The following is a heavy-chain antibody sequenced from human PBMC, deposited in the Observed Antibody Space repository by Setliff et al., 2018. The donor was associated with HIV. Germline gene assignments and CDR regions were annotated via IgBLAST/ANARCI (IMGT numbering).Heavy chain of an antibody. J-gene: IGHJ6*03. CDR3: ARGNRIYTSSTRYSYYYMDV. CDR2: INHSENT. D-gene: IGHD6-6*01. V-gene: IGHV4-34*01. CDR1: GGSFSGYY. Sequence: PSETLSLTCAVYGGSFSGYYWSWIRQSPGKRLEWIGEINHSENTDYNPSLTSRLTMSVDPSDYQFSLGLSSVTAADSGVYYCARGNRIYTSSTRYSYYYMDVWGRGTAVTVSS.